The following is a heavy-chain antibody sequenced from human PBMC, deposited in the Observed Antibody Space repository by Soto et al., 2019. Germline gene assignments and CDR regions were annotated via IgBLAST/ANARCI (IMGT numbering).Heavy chain of an antibody. J-gene: IGHJ4*02. CDR3: AKENLLEWELLKGYYFDY. CDR1: GFTFSSYG. V-gene: IGHV3-30*18. CDR2: ISYDGSNK. D-gene: IGHD1-26*01. Sequence: GRSLRLSCAASGFTFSSYGMHWVRQAPGKGLEWVAVISYDGSNKYYADSVKGRFTISRDNSKNTLYLQMNSLRAEDTAVYYCAKENLLEWELLKGYYFDYWGQGTLVTVSS.